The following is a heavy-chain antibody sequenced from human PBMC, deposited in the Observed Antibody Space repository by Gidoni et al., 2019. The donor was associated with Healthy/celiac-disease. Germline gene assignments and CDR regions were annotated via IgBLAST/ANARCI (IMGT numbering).Heavy chain of an antibody. CDR3: ARGRDGYNYSVDY. CDR2: IFNSGST. D-gene: IGHD5-12*01. CDR1: GGSISSYY. V-gene: IGHV4-59*01. Sequence: QVQLQESGPGLVNPSATLSLTCTVSGGSISSYYWSWLRQPPGKGLEWIGYIFNSGSTNDNPYLKSRVTISVDKSKNQLSLKRSSVTAADTAVYDCARGRDGYNYSVDYWGQGTLVTVSS. J-gene: IGHJ4*02.